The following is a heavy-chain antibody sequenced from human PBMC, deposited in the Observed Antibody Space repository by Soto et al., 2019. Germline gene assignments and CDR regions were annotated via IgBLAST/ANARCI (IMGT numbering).Heavy chain of an antibody. D-gene: IGHD5-12*01. V-gene: IGHV3-7*04. CDR3: ARGYSDYVPLAAPFDY. CDR2: IKHDGSEK. Sequence: GGSLRLSCAASGLTFSSYWMSWVRQAPGKGLEWVASIKHDGSEKNYVDSVKGRFTISRDNAKNSLSLQMNSLRAEDTAVYYCARGYSDYVPLAAPFDYWGQGTLVTVSS. CDR1: GLTFSSYW. J-gene: IGHJ4*02.